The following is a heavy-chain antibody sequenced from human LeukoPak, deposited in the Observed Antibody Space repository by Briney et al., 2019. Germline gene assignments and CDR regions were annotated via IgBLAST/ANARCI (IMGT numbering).Heavy chain of an antibody. D-gene: IGHD4-17*01. Sequence: GGSLRLSCAASGFTFSSYAMHWVRQAPGKGLEWVAVISYDGSNKYYADSVKGRFTISRDNSKNTLYLQMNSLRAEDTAVYYCAKSPPSTTNYFDYWGQGTLVTVSS. J-gene: IGHJ4*02. CDR1: GFTFSSYA. CDR3: AKSPPSTTNYFDY. V-gene: IGHV3-30*04. CDR2: ISYDGSNK.